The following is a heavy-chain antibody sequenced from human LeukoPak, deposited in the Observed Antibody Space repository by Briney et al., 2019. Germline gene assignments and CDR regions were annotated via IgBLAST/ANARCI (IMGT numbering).Heavy chain of an antibody. CDR3: ARGTPATQLRFLEWLLYYFDY. CDR2: INHSGST. J-gene: IGHJ4*02. CDR1: GGSFSGYN. V-gene: IGHV4-34*01. D-gene: IGHD3-3*01. Sequence: PSETLSLTCAVYGGSFSGYNWSWIRQPPGKGLEWIGEINHSGSTYYNPSLKSRVTISVDTSKNQFSLKLSSVTAADTAVYYCARGTPATQLRFLEWLLYYFDYWGQGTLVTVSS.